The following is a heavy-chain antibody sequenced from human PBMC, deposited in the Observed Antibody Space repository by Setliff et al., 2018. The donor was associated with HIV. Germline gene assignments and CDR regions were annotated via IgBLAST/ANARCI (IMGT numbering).Heavy chain of an antibody. CDR3: AREIGDYYDSSGYYPPTDYYYGMDV. J-gene: IGHJ6*02. CDR1: GGTFSSYA. V-gene: IGHV1-69*05. CDR2: IIPIFGTA. Sequence: SVKVSCKASGGTFSSYAISWVRQAPGQGLEWMGGIIPIFGTANYAQKLQGRVTMTTDTSTSTAYMELRSLRSDDTAVYYCAREIGDYYDSSGYYPPTDYYYGMDVWGQGTTVTVSS. D-gene: IGHD3-22*01.